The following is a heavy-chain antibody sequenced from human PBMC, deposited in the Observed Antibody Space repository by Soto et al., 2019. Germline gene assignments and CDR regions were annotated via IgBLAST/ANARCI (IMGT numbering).Heavy chain of an antibody. CDR1: GFTFSSYA. CDR2: ISGSGGST. Sequence: GGSLSLSCAASGFTFSSYAMSWVCQAPGKGLEWVSAISGSGGSTYYADSVKGRFTISRDNSKNTLYLQMNSLRAEDTAVYYCAKETDTAMVLAEYFQHWGQGTLVTVSS. CDR3: AKETDTAMVLAEYFQH. D-gene: IGHD5-18*01. V-gene: IGHV3-23*01. J-gene: IGHJ1*01.